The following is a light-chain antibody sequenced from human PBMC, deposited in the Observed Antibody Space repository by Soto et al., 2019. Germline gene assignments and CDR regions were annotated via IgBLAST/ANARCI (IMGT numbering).Light chain of an antibody. CDR2: VAF. J-gene: IGKJ5*01. Sequence: DIQMTQSPSSLSASVGDTVTMTCRASQSIALSVNWYQQKPGKAPKLLIYVAFTLESGVPSRFSGGGSGTEFTLTIRSLQPEDFATYYCQQSFRSPITFGQGTRLEIK. CDR1: QSIALS. CDR3: QQSFRSPIT. V-gene: IGKV1-39*01.